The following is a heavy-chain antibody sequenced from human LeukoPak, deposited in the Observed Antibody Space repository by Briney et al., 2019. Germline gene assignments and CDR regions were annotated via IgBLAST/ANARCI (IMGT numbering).Heavy chain of an antibody. Sequence: GGSLRLSCAASGFTFSNYAMSWVRQPPGKGLEWVSAISGTGGSTYYADSMEGRFTISRDNSKNTLYLQMNSLRAEDTAVYYCARGYSVGAEYSSSSGGFDYWGQGTLVTVSS. D-gene: IGHD6-6*01. CDR3: ARGYSVGAEYSSSSGGFDY. J-gene: IGHJ4*02. V-gene: IGHV3-23*01. CDR1: GFTFSNYA. CDR2: ISGTGGST.